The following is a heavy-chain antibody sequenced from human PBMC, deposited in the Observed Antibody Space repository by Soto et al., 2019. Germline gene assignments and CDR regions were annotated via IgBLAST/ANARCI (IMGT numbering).Heavy chain of an antibody. CDR1: GFTFSSYS. CDR2: ISSSSSYI. D-gene: IGHD6-13*01. V-gene: IGHV3-21*01. Sequence: EVQLVESGGGLVKPGGSLRLSCAASGFTFSSYSMNWVRQAPGKGLEWVSSISSSSSYIYYADSVKGRFTISRDNAKNSLYLQRNSLRAEDTAVHYCARGEYSSSWYGDYWGQGTLVTVSS. J-gene: IGHJ4*02. CDR3: ARGEYSSSWYGDY.